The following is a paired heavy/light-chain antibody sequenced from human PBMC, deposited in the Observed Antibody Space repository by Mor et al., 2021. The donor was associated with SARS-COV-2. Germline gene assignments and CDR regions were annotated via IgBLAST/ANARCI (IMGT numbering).Heavy chain of an antibody. CDR1: GFSFSDHY. CDR2: IQNKRNSYTA. CDR3: ARDSYTSLDV. V-gene: IGHV3-72*01. Sequence: EVQLVESGGGLVQPGGSLRLSCVGSGFSFSDHYMDWVRQAPGKGLEWIGRIQNKRNSYTADYAASVRGRFSLSRDDSKNSLSLQMNSLKSEDTAVYYCARDSYTSLDVWGQGTTVTVSS. D-gene: IGHD4-4*01. J-gene: IGHJ6*02.
Light chain of an antibody. CDR3: ISYAGRNSFV. J-gene: IGLJ1*01. CDR2: EVT. Sequence: QSALTQPPSASGSPGQSVTISCTGTSSDVGGYNYVSWYQQHPGKAPKLLIYEVTKRPSGVPDRFSGSKSGNMASLTVSGLQAEDEADYYCISYAGRNSFVFGTGTKVTVL. CDR1: SSDVGGYNY. V-gene: IGLV2-8*01.